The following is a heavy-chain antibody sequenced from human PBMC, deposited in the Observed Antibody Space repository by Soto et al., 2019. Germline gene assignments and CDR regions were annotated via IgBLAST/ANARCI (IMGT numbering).Heavy chain of an antibody. CDR2: ISGNATST. J-gene: IGHJ6*02. V-gene: IGHV3-23*01. CDR1: GFTFSSFA. CDR3: AKKAGIISRYGLDV. Sequence: PGGSLRLSCAASGFTFSSFAMNWVRQAPGKGLEWVAVISGNATSTYYADSVKGRFTISRDNSKNTMYLQMNSLRAEDTAVYCCAKKAGIISRYGLDVWGQRTTVTVSS.